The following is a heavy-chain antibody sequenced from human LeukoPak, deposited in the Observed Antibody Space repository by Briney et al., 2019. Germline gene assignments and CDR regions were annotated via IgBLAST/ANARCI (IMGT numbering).Heavy chain of an antibody. CDR3: ASGFLQWLY. CDR2: TNPDGSIK. CDR1: GFTFGGYW. J-gene: IGHJ4*02. D-gene: IGHD3-3*01. Sequence: PGGSLRLSCAASGFTFGGYWMSWVRQAPGRGLEWVANTNPDGSIKYYVDSIKGRFTISRDNAKNSLYLQMNSLRAEDTAVYYCASGFLQWLYWGQGTLVTVSS. V-gene: IGHV3-7*01.